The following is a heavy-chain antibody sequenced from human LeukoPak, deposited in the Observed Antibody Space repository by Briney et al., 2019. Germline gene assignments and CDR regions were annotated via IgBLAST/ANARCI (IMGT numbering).Heavy chain of an antibody. CDR3: AKDGYSSGWYSGYFDY. CDR2: IRYDGSNK. Sequence: GGSLRLSCAASGFTFSSYGMHWVRQAPGKGLEWVAFIRYDGSNKYYADSVKGRFIISRDNSKNTLYLQMNSLRAEDTAVYYCAKDGYSSGWYSGYFDYWGQGTLVTVSS. V-gene: IGHV3-30*02. D-gene: IGHD6-19*01. J-gene: IGHJ4*02. CDR1: GFTFSSYG.